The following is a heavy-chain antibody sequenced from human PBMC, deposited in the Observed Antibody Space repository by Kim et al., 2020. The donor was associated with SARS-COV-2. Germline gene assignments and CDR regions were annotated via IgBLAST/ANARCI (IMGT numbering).Heavy chain of an antibody. CDR3: AKDRWELGYGMDV. Sequence: GGSLRLSCAASGFTFNRYAMSWVRQAPGKGLEWVSAISGSGTSTYYADSVKGRFTISRDNSKNTMDLQMSSLRAEDTAVYFCAKDRWELGYGMDVWGQGTTVTVSS. CDR1: GFTFNRYA. V-gene: IGHV3-23*01. J-gene: IGHJ6*02. CDR2: ISGSGTST. D-gene: IGHD1-26*01.